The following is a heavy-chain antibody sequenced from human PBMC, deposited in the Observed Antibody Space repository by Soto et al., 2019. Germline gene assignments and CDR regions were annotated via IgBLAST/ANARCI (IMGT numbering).Heavy chain of an antibody. CDR1: GFTFSTYA. J-gene: IGHJ5*02. CDR2: ISGSGGNT. D-gene: IGHD5-12*01. CDR3: AKDPWPPGWFDP. V-gene: IGHV3-23*01. Sequence: PGGSLRLSCAASGFTFSTYAMSWVRQAPGKGLEWVSSISGSGGNTYYADSVKGRFTISRDNSKNTLYLQMNSLRAEDTAVYYCAKDPWPPGWFDPWGQGTLVTVSS.